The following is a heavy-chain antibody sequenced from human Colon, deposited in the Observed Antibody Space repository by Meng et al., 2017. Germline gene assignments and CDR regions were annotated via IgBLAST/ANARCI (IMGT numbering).Heavy chain of an antibody. V-gene: IGHV4-31*01. Sequence: QVQLQASGPRLVKPSQTLSLTCPGSGDSVSSNSYYWTWIRQHPGTGLEWIGYIDSGGISHYNPSLKSLITMSIDTSKNQFSLQLTSVTAADTAIYYCARDPLAVGPTDRGLDSWGQGTLVTVSS. CDR2: IDSGGIS. CDR1: GDSVSSNSYY. J-gene: IGHJ4*02. D-gene: IGHD1-26*01. CDR3: ARDPLAVGPTDRGLDS.